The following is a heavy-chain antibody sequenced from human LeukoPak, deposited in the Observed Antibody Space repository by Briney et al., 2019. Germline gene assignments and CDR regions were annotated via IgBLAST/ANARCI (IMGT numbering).Heavy chain of an antibody. CDR2: VYTSGST. CDR1: GGSISSGTDY. D-gene: IGHD2-2*01. V-gene: IGHV4-61*02. CDR3: ARDDTYCTSTKCYYSFDS. Sequence: SETLSLTCSVSGGSISSGTDYWSWIRQPAGKGLEWIGRVYTSGSTNYNPSLRSRVTISVDTSNNEFSLRLSSVTDADTAVYYCARDDTYCTSTKCYYSFDSWGQGTLVTVSS. J-gene: IGHJ4*02.